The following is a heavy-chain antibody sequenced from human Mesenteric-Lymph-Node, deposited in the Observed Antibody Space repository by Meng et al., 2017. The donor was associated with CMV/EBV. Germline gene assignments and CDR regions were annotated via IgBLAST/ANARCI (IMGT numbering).Heavy chain of an antibody. Sequence: GGSLRLSCKASGYTFTTYWIGWVRQLPGKGLEYMGIIRPDDSDTRYSPSFQGQVTISVDKSIDTAYLQWSSLKASDTAMYYCATRIRGQVTDYWGQGTLVTVSS. D-gene: IGHD2-21*01. V-gene: IGHV5-51*01. J-gene: IGHJ4*02. CDR2: IRPDDSDT. CDR1: GYTFTTYW. CDR3: ATRIRGQVTDY.